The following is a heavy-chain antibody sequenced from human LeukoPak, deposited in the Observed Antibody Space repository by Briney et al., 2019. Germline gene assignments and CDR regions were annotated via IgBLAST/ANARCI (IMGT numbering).Heavy chain of an antibody. CDR3: ARDLAYCGGDCSGATAFDI. J-gene: IGHJ3*02. V-gene: IGHV3-7*01. Sequence: GGSLRLSCAASGFTFSSYAMHWVSQAPGKGLEWVANIKQDGSEKYYMDSVKGRFTISRDNAKNSLYLQMNSLRAEDTAVYYCARDLAYCGGDCSGATAFDIWGQGTMVTVSS. D-gene: IGHD2-21*02. CDR2: IKQDGSEK. CDR1: GFTFSSYA.